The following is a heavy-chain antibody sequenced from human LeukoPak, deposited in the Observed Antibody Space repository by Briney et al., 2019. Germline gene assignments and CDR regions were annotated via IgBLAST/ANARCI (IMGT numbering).Heavy chain of an antibody. CDR3: ARRDEYGDDAFDY. J-gene: IGHJ4*02. Sequence: KSSETLSLTCAVYGGSFSGYYWSWIRQPPGKGLEWIGSIYYSGSTYYNPSPKSRVTISVDTSKNQFSLKLSSVTAADTAVYYCARRDEYGDDAFDYWGQGTLVTVSS. CDR2: IYYSGST. D-gene: IGHD4-17*01. V-gene: IGHV4-34*01. CDR1: GGSFSGYY.